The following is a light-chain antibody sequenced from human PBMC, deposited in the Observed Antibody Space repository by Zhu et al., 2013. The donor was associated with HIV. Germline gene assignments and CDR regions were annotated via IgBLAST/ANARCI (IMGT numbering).Light chain of an antibody. CDR3: QQRSNWPRTLT. J-gene: IGKJ4*01. V-gene: IGKV3D-20*02. Sequence: EIVLTQSPVTLSLSPGERATLSCRASQSVRGDFLAWYQQKPGQAPRVVIYGASSRATGIPDRFSGSGSGTDFTLSITRLEPEDFAVYYCQQRSNWPRTLTFGGGTKVEIK. CDR1: QSVRGDF. CDR2: GAS.